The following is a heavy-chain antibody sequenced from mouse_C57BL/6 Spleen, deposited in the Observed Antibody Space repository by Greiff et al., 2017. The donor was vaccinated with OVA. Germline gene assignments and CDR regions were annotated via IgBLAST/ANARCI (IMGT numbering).Heavy chain of an antibody. V-gene: IGHV3-6*01. CDR2: ISYDGSN. CDR1: GYSITSGYY. J-gene: IGHJ4*01. Sequence: EVQRVESGPGLVKPSQSLSLTCSVTGYSITSGYYWNWIRQFPGNKLEWMGYISYDGSNNYNPSLKNRISITRDTSKNQFFLKLNSVTTEDTATYYCARGSYWAMDYWGQGTSVTVSS. CDR3: ARGSYWAMDY.